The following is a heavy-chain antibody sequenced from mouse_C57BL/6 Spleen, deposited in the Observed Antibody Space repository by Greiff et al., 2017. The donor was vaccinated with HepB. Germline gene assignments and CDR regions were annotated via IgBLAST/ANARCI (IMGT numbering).Heavy chain of an antibody. CDR2: IYPGDGDT. CDR1: GYAFSSSW. V-gene: IGHV1-82*01. Sequence: QVQLQQSGPELVKPGASVKISCKASGYAFSSSWMNWVKQRPGKGLEWIGRIYPGDGDTNYNGKFKGKATLTADKSSSTAYMQLSSLTSEDSAVYFCDLYDYDVYYYAMDYWCQGTSVTVSS. J-gene: IGHJ4*01. CDR3: DLYDYDVYYYAMDY. D-gene: IGHD2-4*01.